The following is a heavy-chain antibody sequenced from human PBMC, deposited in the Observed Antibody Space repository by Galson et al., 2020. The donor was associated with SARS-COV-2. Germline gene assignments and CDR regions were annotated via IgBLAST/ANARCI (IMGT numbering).Heavy chain of an antibody. D-gene: IGHD2-2*02. V-gene: IGHV4-34*01. Sequence: SQTLSLTCAVYGGSFSGYYWSWIRQPPGKGLEWIEEINHSGSTNYNPSLKSRVTISVDTSKNQFSLKLSSVTAADTAVYYCARVLVVPAAIRRIDPWGQGTLVTVSS. CDR1: GGSFSGYY. CDR2: INHSGST. J-gene: IGHJ5*02. CDR3: ARVLVVPAAIRRIDP.